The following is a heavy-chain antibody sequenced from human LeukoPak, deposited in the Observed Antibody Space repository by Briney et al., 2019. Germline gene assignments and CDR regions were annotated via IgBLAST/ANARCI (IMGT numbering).Heavy chain of an antibody. D-gene: IGHD3-10*01. V-gene: IGHV3-48*02. CDR3: ARESDGSGSYYKLGAFDI. J-gene: IGHJ3*02. CDR1: GFTFSSYA. Sequence: GGSLRLSCAASGFTFSSYAMSWVRQAPGKGLEWVSYISTSSTTIYYADSVKGRFTISRDNAKNSLYLQMNSLRDEDTAVYYCARESDGSGSYYKLGAFDIWGQGTMVTVSS. CDR2: ISTSSTTI.